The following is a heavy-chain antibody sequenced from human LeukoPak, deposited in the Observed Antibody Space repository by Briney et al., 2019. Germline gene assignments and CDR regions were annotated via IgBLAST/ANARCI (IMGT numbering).Heavy chain of an antibody. CDR2: ISSNGGST. Sequence: GGSLRLSCSASGFTFSSYAMHWVRQAPGKGLEYVSAISSNGGSTYYADSVKGRFTISRDNAKNSLYLQMNSLRAEDTAVYYCARHQTSYDAFDIWGQGTMVTVSS. V-gene: IGHV3-64*04. CDR1: GFTFSSYA. D-gene: IGHD2-2*01. J-gene: IGHJ3*02. CDR3: ARHQTSYDAFDI.